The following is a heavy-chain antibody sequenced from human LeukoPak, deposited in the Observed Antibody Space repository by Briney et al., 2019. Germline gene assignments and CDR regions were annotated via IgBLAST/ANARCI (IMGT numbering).Heavy chain of an antibody. D-gene: IGHD2-8*02. CDR3: AKGLHPYWTFDALDI. CDR2: ISYDGGKE. Sequence: GGSLRLSCAAPGFTFSTYSMHWVRQAPGKGLEWGALISYDGGKEYYADSVKGRFTISRDNSKDTLYLQMNSLIPDDTAVYYGAKGLHPYWTFDALDIWGQGTMVTVSS. J-gene: IGHJ3*02. CDR1: GFTFSTYS. V-gene: IGHV3-30*18.